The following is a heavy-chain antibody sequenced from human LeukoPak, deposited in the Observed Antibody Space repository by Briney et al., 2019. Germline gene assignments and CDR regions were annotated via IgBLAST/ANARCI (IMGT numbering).Heavy chain of an antibody. CDR1: GFTFDDYA. Sequence: PGGSLRLSCAASGFTFDDYAMHWVRQAPGKGLEWVSGISWNSGSIGYADSVKGRSTISRDNAKNSLYLQMNSLRAEDTALYYCAKDMGIVGATTPFDYWGQGTLVTVSS. V-gene: IGHV3-9*01. CDR2: ISWNSGSI. J-gene: IGHJ4*02. D-gene: IGHD1-26*01. CDR3: AKDMGIVGATTPFDY.